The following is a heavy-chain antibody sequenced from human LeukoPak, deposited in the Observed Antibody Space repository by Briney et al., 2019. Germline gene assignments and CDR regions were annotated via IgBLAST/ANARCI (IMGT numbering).Heavy chain of an antibody. J-gene: IGHJ4*02. Sequence: SETLSLTCTVSGGSISSYYWSWFLQPAGEGLEWIVRIYTSGGTNYNHSPKSRVTMSVDMSKNPLSLKLTSVTAADTAVYYSAKASFYYDFWSGPFASWGQGSLVVVSS. CDR2: IYTSGGT. V-gene: IGHV4-4*07. D-gene: IGHD3-3*01. CDR3: AKASFYYDFWSGPFAS. CDR1: GGSISSYY.